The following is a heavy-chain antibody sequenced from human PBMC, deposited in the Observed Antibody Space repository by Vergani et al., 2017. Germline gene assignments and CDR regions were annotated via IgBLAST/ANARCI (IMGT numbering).Heavy chain of an antibody. CDR2: INPSGGST. CDR1: GGTFSSYA. J-gene: IGHJ5*02. CDR3: ARIVIAAAGEGVDWFDP. D-gene: IGHD6-13*01. Sequence: QVQLVQSGAEVKKPGSSVKVSCKASGGTFSSYAISWVRQAPGQGLEWMGIINPSGGSTSYAQKFQGRVTMTRDTSTSTVYMELSSLRSEDTAVYYCARIVIAAAGEGVDWFDPWGQGTLVTVSS. V-gene: IGHV1-46*01.